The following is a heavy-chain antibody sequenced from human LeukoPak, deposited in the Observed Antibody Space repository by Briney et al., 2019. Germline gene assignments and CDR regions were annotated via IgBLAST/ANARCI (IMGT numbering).Heavy chain of an antibody. CDR2: MNPNSGNT. Sequence: ASVKVSCKASGYTFTSYDINWVRQATGQGLEWMGWMNPNSGNTGYAQKFQGRVTMTRDTSISTAYMELSRLRSDDTAVYYCANGDVEMATNWGQGTLVTVSS. J-gene: IGHJ4*02. CDR1: GYTFTSYD. V-gene: IGHV1-8*01. CDR3: ANGDVEMATN. D-gene: IGHD5-24*01.